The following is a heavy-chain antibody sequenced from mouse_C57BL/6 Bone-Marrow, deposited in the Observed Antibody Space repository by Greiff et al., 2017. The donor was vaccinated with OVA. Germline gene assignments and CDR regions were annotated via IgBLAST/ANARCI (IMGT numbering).Heavy chain of an antibody. D-gene: IGHD1-1*01. V-gene: IGHV1-31*01. CDR1: GYSFTGYY. J-gene: IGHJ4*01. CDR2: IYPYNGVS. Sequence: EVQLQQSGPELVKPGASVKISCKASGYSFTGYYMHWVKQSHGNILDWIGYIYPYNGVSSYNQKFKGKATLNVDKSSSTAYMELRSLTPEDSAVYYCAKRMGITTVVDAMDDWGQGTSVTVSS. CDR3: AKRMGITTVVDAMDD.